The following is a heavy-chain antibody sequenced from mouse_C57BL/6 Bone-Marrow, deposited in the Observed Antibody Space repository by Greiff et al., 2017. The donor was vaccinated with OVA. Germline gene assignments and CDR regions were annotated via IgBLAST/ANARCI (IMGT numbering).Heavy chain of an antibody. D-gene: IGHD1-1*01. CDR1: GYTFTSYW. Sequence: EVQLQQSGTVLARPGASVKMSCKTSGYTFTSYWMHWVKQRPGQGLEWIGAIYPGNSDTSYNQKFKGKAKLTAVTSASTAYMELSSLTNEDSAVYYCTRALYYYGTAWFAYWGQGTLVTVSA. J-gene: IGHJ3*01. CDR3: TRALYYYGTAWFAY. V-gene: IGHV1-5*01. CDR2: IYPGNSDT.